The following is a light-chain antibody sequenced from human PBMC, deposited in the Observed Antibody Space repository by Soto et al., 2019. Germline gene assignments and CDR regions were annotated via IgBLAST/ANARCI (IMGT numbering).Light chain of an antibody. Sequence: QAVVTQPPSASATPGQRVTISCSGSGSNIGSNSVHWYRQLPGTAPKLLIYLNDQRPSGVPDRFSGSKSGTSASLAISGLQPDDEGDYYCAAWDDSLLAVFGTGTQLTVL. V-gene: IGLV1-44*01. CDR3: AAWDDSLLAV. CDR2: LND. CDR1: GSNIGSNS. J-gene: IGLJ1*01.